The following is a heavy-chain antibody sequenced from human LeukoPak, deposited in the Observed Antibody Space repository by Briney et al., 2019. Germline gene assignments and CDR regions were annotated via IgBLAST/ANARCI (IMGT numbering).Heavy chain of an antibody. Sequence: PSETLSLTCTVSAGSISSNGYYWGWIRQPPGKGLEWIGSIYYTGNTYYNPSLESRVTISVDTSKNQFSLKLSSVTAADTAVYYCARLVPGSRTYYTAAHWGQGTLVTISS. V-gene: IGHV4-39*01. D-gene: IGHD3-10*01. CDR3: ARLVPGSRTYYTAAH. J-gene: IGHJ4*02. CDR2: IYYTGNT. CDR1: AGSISSNGYY.